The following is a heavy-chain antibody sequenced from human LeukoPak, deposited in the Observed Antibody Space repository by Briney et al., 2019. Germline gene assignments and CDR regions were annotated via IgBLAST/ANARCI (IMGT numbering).Heavy chain of an antibody. V-gene: IGHV4-4*07. CDR2: IYTSGSI. J-gene: IGHJ3*02. CDR3: ARHSNYYDSSGWDAFDI. D-gene: IGHD3-22*01. Sequence: SETLSLTCTVSGGSISSYYWSWIRQPAGKGLEWIGRIYTSGSITYNPSLKSRVTISVDTSKNQFSLKLISVTAADTAVYYCARHSNYYDSSGWDAFDIWGQGTMVTVSS. CDR1: GGSISSYY.